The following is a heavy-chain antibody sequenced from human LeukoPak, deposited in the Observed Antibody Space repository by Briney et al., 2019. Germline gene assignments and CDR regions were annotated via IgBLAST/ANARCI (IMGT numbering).Heavy chain of an antibody. D-gene: IGHD6-19*01. CDR1: DDSISNYY. Sequence: PSEALSLTCTVSDDSISNYYWSWIRQPPGKGLEWIGYMFYSGRTSYNPSLKSRVTISVDTSKNRVSLRLSSMTAADTAVYYCARVSLAAANDAFDIWGQGTMVTVSS. V-gene: IGHV4-59*01. J-gene: IGHJ3*02. CDR2: MFYSGRT. CDR3: ARVSLAAANDAFDI.